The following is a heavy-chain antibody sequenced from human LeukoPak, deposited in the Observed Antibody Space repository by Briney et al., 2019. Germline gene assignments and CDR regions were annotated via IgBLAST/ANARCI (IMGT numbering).Heavy chain of an antibody. CDR2: IYSGGST. CDR3: ARARRGSYYVFDY. D-gene: IGHD1-26*01. Sequence: PGGSLRLSCAASGFTVSSNYMSWVRQAPGKGLEWVSVIYSGGSTYYADSVKGRFTISRDNSKNTLYLQMNSLRAEDTAVYYCARARRGSYYVFDYCGQGTLVTVSS. J-gene: IGHJ4*02. V-gene: IGHV3-53*01. CDR1: GFTVSSNY.